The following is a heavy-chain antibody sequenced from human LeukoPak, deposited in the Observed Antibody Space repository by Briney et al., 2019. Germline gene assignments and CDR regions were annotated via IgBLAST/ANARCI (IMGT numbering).Heavy chain of an antibody. V-gene: IGHV4-30-4*01. J-gene: IGHJ3*02. CDR3: ARSLDLLSFDI. CDR2: IYDSGST. Sequence: SETLSLTCTVSGVSISSGDYYWSWIRQPPGKGLEWIGYIYDSGSTYYNPSLKCRVTISVDTSKNQFSLKLSSVTAADTAVYYCARSLDLLSFDIWGQGTMVTVSS. CDR1: GVSISSGDYY.